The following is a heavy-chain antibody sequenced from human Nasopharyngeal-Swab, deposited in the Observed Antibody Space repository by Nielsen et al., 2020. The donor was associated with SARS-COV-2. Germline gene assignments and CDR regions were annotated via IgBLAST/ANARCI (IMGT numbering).Heavy chain of an antibody. CDR2: INAGNGNT. D-gene: IGHD6-13*01. J-gene: IGHJ6*03. CDR1: GYTFTSYA. Sequence: VKVPCKASGYTFTSYAMHWVRQAPGQRLEWMGWINAGNGNTKYSQKFQGRVTITRDTSASTAYMELSSLRSEDTAVYYCAKGLAAAGTDYYYYMDVWGKGTTVTVSS. V-gene: IGHV1-3*01. CDR3: AKGLAAAGTDYYYYMDV.